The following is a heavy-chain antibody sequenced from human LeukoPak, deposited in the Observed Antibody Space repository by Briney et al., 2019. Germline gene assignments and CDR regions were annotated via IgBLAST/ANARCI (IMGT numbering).Heavy chain of an antibody. CDR2: IYSSGNT. V-gene: IGHV4-39*01. D-gene: IGHD3-3*01. Sequence: SETLSLTCTVSGGSISTTNYYWGWIRQPPGRDMEWIGSIYSSGNTYYNPSLESRVTISVDTSKNQLSLKLTSATAADTSVYYCARHSGLRSPFDPWGQGTLVTVSS. CDR3: ARHSGLRSPFDP. J-gene: IGHJ5*02. CDR1: GGSISTTNYY.